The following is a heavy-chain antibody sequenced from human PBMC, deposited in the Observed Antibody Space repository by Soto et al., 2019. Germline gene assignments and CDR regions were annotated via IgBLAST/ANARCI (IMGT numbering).Heavy chain of an antibody. D-gene: IGHD2-15*01. J-gene: IGHJ4*02. Sequence: QVRLQESGPQLVRPSQTLSLTCSVSGVSINRGDYYCSWIRQSPWRGLEWIGSIYYNGDTNYNPTLGRGVTMSVETSKNQFFLDLQSVVAADTAVYYCAREAGDIVQVPYYWGQGTLITVSS. CDR1: GVSINRGDYY. CDR2: IYYNGDT. V-gene: IGHV4-30-4*01. CDR3: AREAGDIVQVPYY.